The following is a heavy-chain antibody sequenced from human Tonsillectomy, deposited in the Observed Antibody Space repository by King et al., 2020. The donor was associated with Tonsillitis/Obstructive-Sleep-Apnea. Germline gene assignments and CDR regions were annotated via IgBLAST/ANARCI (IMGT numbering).Heavy chain of an antibody. CDR2: ISGSGGST. J-gene: IGHJ4*02. Sequence: VQLVESGGGLVQPGGSLSLSCAASGFTFSSYAMSWVRQAPGKGLEGVSVISGSGGSTYYADSVKGRFTISRDNSKNTLYLQMNSLRAEDTAVYYCAKDRDYYGSGSFIDYWGQGTLVTVSS. D-gene: IGHD3-10*01. CDR3: AKDRDYYGSGSFIDY. V-gene: IGHV3-23*04. CDR1: GFTFSSYA.